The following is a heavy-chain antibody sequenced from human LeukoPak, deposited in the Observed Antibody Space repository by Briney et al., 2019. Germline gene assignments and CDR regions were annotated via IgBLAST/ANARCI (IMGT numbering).Heavy chain of an antibody. D-gene: IGHD3-3*01. CDR1: GGSISSYY. Sequence: SETLSLTCTVSGGSISSYYWSWIRQPPGKGLEWIGYIYYSGSTNYNPSLKSRVTISVDTSKNQFSLKLSSVTAADTAVYYCARVSPPDYDFWSGYPAYYYYYMDVWGKGTTVTVSS. CDR3: ARVSPPDYDFWSGYPAYYYYYMDV. CDR2: IYYSGST. V-gene: IGHV4-59*01. J-gene: IGHJ6*03.